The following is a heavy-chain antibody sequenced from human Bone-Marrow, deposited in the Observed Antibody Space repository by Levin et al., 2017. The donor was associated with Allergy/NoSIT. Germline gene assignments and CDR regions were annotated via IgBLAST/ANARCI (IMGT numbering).Heavy chain of an antibody. V-gene: IGHV4-39*07. CDR3: ARERSGSNRFDP. Sequence: SQTLSLTCTVSGGSIISSSGYYWTWIRQPPGKGLECIGNIHYSGSTSYCPSFKSRVTVSVDTSKNQFSLRLNSVTAADTAVYFCARERSGSNRFDPWGQGILVTVSS. CDR1: GGSIISSSGYY. J-gene: IGHJ5*02. CDR2: IHYSGST. D-gene: IGHD2-8*01.